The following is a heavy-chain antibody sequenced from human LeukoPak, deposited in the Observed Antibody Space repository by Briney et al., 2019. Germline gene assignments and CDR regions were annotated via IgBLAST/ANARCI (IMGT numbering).Heavy chain of an antibody. J-gene: IGHJ4*02. CDR1: GFTFSDYY. D-gene: IGHD1-7*01. Sequence: SGGSLRLSCAASGFTFSDYYMSWIRQAPGKGLEWVSSIGTSSNNIYYTDSVKGRFTISRDNAKNSLYLQVDSLRVEDTAVYFCASGTVGNYALDYWGQGTLVTVSS. CDR2: IGTSSNNI. CDR3: ASGTVGNYALDY. V-gene: IGHV3-11*04.